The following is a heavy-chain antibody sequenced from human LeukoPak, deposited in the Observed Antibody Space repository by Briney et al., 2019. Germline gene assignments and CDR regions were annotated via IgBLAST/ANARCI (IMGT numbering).Heavy chain of an antibody. V-gene: IGHV1-8*02. J-gene: IGHJ4*02. Sequence: ASVKVSCKASGYTFTSYGISWVRQATGQGLEWMGWMNPNSGNTGYAQKFQGRVTMTRNTSISTAYMELSSLRSEDTAVYYCARGVWGSGSYPSDYWGQGTLVTVSS. D-gene: IGHD3-10*01. CDR3: ARGVWGSGSYPSDY. CDR2: MNPNSGNT. CDR1: GYTFTSYG.